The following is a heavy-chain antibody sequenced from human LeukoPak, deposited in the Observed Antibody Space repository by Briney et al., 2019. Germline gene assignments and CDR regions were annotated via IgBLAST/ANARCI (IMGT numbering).Heavy chain of an antibody. CDR1: GYTLTELS. J-gene: IGHJ3*02. CDR3: ATSLAVAGRMLAFDI. Sequence: ASVKSSCKVSGYTLTELSMPWVRQAPGKGLEWMGGFDPEDGETIYAQKFQGRVTMTEDTSTDTAYMELSSLRSEDTAVYYCATSLAVAGRMLAFDIWGQGTMVTVSS. CDR2: FDPEDGET. V-gene: IGHV1-24*01. D-gene: IGHD6-19*01.